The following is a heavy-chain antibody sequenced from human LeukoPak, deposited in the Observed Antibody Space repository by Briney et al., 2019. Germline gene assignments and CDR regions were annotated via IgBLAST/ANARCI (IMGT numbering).Heavy chain of an antibody. V-gene: IGHV3-30-3*01. D-gene: IGHD2-2*02. J-gene: IGHJ4*02. Sequence: GGSLRLSCAASGFTFSSYAMHWVRQAPGKGPEWVAVISYDGSNKYYADSVKGRFTISRDNSKNTLYLQMNSQRAEDTAVYYCARDLLPIVVVPAAIDYWGQGTLVTVSS. CDR3: ARDLLPIVVVPAAIDY. CDR1: GFTFSSYA. CDR2: ISYDGSNK.